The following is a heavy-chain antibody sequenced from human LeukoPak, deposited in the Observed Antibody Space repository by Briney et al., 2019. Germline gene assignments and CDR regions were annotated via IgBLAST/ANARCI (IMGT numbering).Heavy chain of an antibody. D-gene: IGHD3-10*01. Sequence: ASVKVSCKASGYTFTGYYMHWVRQAPGQGLEWMGWINPNSGGTNYAQKFQGRVTMTRDTSISTAYMELSRLRSDDTAVYYCARDYYGSGSYRYFDYWGQGTLVTVSS. CDR3: ARDYYGSGSYRYFDY. V-gene: IGHV1-2*02. J-gene: IGHJ4*02. CDR2: INPNSGGT. CDR1: GYTFTGYY.